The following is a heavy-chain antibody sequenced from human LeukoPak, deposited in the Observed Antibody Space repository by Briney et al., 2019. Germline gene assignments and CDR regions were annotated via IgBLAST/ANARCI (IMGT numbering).Heavy chain of an antibody. J-gene: IGHJ4*02. D-gene: IGHD1-26*01. Sequence: GGSLRLSCAASGFTFSSYAMTWVRQAPGKGLEWVSSISSSSSYMKYAESVRGRFTISRDNAKNSLYLHMSSLRAEDTAVYYCARLAGAGSSGFDYWGQGTLVTASS. CDR2: ISSSSSYM. CDR1: GFTFSSYA. V-gene: IGHV3-21*01. CDR3: ARLAGAGSSGFDY.